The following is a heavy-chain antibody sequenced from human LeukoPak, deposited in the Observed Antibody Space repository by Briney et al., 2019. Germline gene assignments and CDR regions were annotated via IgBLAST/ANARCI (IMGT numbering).Heavy chain of an antibody. D-gene: IGHD1-26*01. Sequence: GGSLRLXCAASGFTFSSYEMSWVRQAPGKGLEWVSVIYSDGSTYYTDSVKGRFTISRDNSKNTLYLQMNSLRPEDTAVYYCARDQRSESYYPWGWFDPWGQGTLVTVSS. J-gene: IGHJ5*02. CDR3: ARDQRSESYYPWGWFDP. V-gene: IGHV3-66*02. CDR2: IYSDGST. CDR1: GFTFSSYE.